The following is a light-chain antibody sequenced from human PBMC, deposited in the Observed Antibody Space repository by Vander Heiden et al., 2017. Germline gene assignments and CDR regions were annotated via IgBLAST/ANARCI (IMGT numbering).Light chain of an antibody. J-gene: IGLJ2*01. CDR2: EVT. V-gene: IGLV2-23*02. Sequence: QSALTQPASVSGSLGQSSTISCTGASSDVGSYNFVSWYQQHPGKVPKVLIYEVTKRPSGVSDRFSGSKSGNTASLTISGLQAEDEADYYCSSYAGTINPVGFGGGTKLKVL. CDR1: SSDVGSYNF. CDR3: SSYAGTINPVG.